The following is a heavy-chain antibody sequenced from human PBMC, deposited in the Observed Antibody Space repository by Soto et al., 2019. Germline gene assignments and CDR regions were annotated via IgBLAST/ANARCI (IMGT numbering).Heavy chain of an antibody. Sequence: EVQLVESGGGLVQPGRSLRLSCAASGFTFDDYAMHWVRQAPGKGLEWVSGISWNSGSIGYADSVQGRFTITRYNAKKSLYLQMNSLRAEDTALYYCAKDIDYCSSTSCYGGVGFDYWGQGTLVTVSS. CDR2: ISWNSGSI. J-gene: IGHJ4*02. CDR3: AKDIDYCSSTSCYGGVGFDY. V-gene: IGHV3-9*01. CDR1: GFTFDDYA. D-gene: IGHD2-2*01.